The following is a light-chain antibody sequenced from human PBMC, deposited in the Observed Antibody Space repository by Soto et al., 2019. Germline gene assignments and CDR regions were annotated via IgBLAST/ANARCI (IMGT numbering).Light chain of an antibody. CDR1: SSNIGNNA. Sequence: QSVLTQPPSVSEAPRQRVTISCSGSSSNIGNNAVNWYQQLPGKAPKLLIYYDDLLPSGVSDRFSGSKSGTSASLAISGPQSEDEADYYCAAWDDSLNADVFGSGTKVTVL. CDR2: YDD. J-gene: IGLJ1*01. CDR3: AAWDDSLNADV. V-gene: IGLV1-36*01.